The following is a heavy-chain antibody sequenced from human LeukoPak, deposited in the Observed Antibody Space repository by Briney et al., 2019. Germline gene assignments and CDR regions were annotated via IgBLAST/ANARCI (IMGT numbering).Heavy chain of an antibody. V-gene: IGHV4-39*07. CDR2: IYYSGST. CDR1: GGSISSSSYY. Sequence: SETLSLTCTVSGGSISSSSYYWGWIRQPPGKGLEWIGSIYYSGSTYYNPSLKSRVTISVDTSKNQFSLKLSSVTAADTAVYYCARDLWGGYSYGQHFYFDYWGQGTLVTVSS. CDR3: ARDLWGGYSYGQHFYFDY. J-gene: IGHJ4*02. D-gene: IGHD5-18*01.